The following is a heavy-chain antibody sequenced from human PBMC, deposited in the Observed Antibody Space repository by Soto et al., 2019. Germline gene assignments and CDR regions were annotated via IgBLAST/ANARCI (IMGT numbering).Heavy chain of an antibody. J-gene: IGHJ6*02. CDR1: GGSISSGGYY. CDR3: ARVFIAAAGTHGMDV. Sequence: QVQLQESGPGLVKPSQTLSLTCTVSGGSISSGGYYWSWIRQHPGKGLEWIGYIYYGGSTYYNPALKSRVTISVDTSKNQFSLKLSSVTAADTAVYYCARVFIAAAGTHGMDVWGQGTTVTVSS. V-gene: IGHV4-31*03. D-gene: IGHD6-13*01. CDR2: IYYGGST.